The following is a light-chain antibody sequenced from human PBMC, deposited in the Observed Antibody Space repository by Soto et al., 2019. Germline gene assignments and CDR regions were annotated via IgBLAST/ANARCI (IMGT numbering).Light chain of an antibody. CDR1: QSISSW. Sequence: DIQMTQSPSTLSASVGDRVTITCRASQSISSWLAWYQQKPGKATKLLIYKASSLESGDPSRFSGSGSGTEFTLTISSLQPDDFATYYCQQYNSYGTFGQGTKVEIK. CDR3: QQYNSYGT. V-gene: IGKV1-5*03. J-gene: IGKJ1*01. CDR2: KAS.